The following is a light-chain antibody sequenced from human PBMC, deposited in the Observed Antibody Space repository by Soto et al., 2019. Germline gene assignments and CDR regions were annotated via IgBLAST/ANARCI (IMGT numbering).Light chain of an antibody. CDR2: GAS. CDR1: XSVXXSY. CDR3: QQYGSSPLFT. J-gene: IGKJ3*01. Sequence: EIVLTQSPGXLXLSPGEXATXXXRASXSVXXSYLAWYQQKPGQAPRLLIYGASSRATGIPDRFSGSGSGTDFTLTISRLEPEDFAVYYCQQYGSSPLFTFGPGTKVDIK. V-gene: IGKV3-20*01.